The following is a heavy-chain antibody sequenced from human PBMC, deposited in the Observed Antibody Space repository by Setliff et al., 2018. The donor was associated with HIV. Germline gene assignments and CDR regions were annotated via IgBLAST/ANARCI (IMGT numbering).Heavy chain of an antibody. J-gene: IGHJ4*02. CDR1: GYSISSGYY. CDR3: ARGHTWNYYGGDYFDY. Sequence: SETLSLTCAVSGYSISSGYYWGWIRQPPGKGLEWIGSIYHSGSTYYNPSLKSRVTISVDTSKNQFSLRLSSVTAADTAVYYCARGHTWNYYGGDYFDYWGQGTLVTVSS. D-gene: IGHD1-7*01. V-gene: IGHV4-38-2*01. CDR2: IYHSGST.